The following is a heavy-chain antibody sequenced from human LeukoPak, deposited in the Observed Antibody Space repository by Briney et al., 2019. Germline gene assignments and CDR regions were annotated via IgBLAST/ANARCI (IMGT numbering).Heavy chain of an antibody. D-gene: IGHD3-3*01. J-gene: IGHJ4*02. V-gene: IGHV4-39*01. CDR2: IYYSGST. Sequence: KPSETLSLTCTVSGGSISSSSYYWGWIRQPPGKGLEWIGSIYYSGSTYYNPSLKSRVTISVDTSKNQFSLKLSSVTAADTAVYYCAITGGTYDFWSRYPMDYWGQGTLVTVSS. CDR3: AITGGTYDFWSRYPMDY. CDR1: GGSISSSSYY.